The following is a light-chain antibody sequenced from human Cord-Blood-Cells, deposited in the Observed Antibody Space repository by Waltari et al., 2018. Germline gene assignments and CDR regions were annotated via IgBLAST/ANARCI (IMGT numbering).Light chain of an antibody. CDR3: CSYAGSSTV. Sequence: QSALTQPASVSGSPGQSITISCTGTSSDVGSYNLVSWYQHPPSKAPKLMISEGSKRPLGVSTRFFGSKSGNTASLTISGRQAEDEADYYCCSYAGSSTVFGGGTKLTVL. V-gene: IGLV2-23*01. CDR1: SSDVGSYNL. J-gene: IGLJ3*02. CDR2: EGS.